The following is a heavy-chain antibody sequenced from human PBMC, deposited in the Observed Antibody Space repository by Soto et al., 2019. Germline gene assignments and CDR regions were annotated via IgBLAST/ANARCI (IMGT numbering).Heavy chain of an antibody. J-gene: IGHJ4*02. D-gene: IGHD6-13*01. CDR3: ARHRRGDAWYLHSLDS. V-gene: IGHV4-59*08. CDR1: GGSISGYY. CDR2: IHYTGST. Sequence: QLQLQESGPRLVKPSETLSLTCTVSGGSISGYYWSWVRHPPGKGLEWIGYIHYTGSTNYNPSLKSRVTISVETSKYHSSLSLSSVTAADAAVYYCARHRRGDAWYLHSLDSWGQGTLVTVSS.